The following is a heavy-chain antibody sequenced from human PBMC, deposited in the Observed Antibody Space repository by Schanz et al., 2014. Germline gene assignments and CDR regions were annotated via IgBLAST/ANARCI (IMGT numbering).Heavy chain of an antibody. CDR2: ITYNGGTI. CDR3: ARIGGSVFDY. J-gene: IGHJ4*02. D-gene: IGHD3-10*01. Sequence: EMQLLESGGGLAQPGGSLRLSCAASGITFSSHSFNWVRQAPGKGLEWISYITYNGGTIYYADSVKGRFTISRDNAKNSVFLQMNSLRAEDTAVYYCARIGGSVFDYWAQGTLVTVSS. V-gene: IGHV3-48*01. CDR1: GITFSSHS.